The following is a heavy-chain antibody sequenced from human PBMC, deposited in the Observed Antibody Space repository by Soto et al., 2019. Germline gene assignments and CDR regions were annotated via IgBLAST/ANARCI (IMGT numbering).Heavy chain of an antibody. D-gene: IGHD3-10*01. Sequence: QMQLVESGGGVVQPGRSLRLSCAASGFTFSNHGIHWVRQAPGKGLEWVADMSYDGNDKVYGDSVKGRFTISRDNSKNTVSRQMNGLSAGDTAGYYCAGGEGGNGRATRFDYWAQGTLLAVSS. CDR2: MSYDGNDK. CDR3: AGGEGGNGRATRFDY. V-gene: IGHV3-30*03. J-gene: IGHJ4*02. CDR1: GFTFSNHG.